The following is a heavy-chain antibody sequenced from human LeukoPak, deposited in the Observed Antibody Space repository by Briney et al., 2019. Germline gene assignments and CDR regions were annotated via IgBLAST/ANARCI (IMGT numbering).Heavy chain of an antibody. Sequence: GGSLRLSCAASGFTFSSNAMSWVRQAPGKGLEWVSAISGSGGSTYYADSVKGRFTISRDNSKNTLYLQMNSLRAEDTAVYYCAKSDCSGGSCYENYWGQGTLVTVSS. CDR1: GFTFSSNA. V-gene: IGHV3-23*01. D-gene: IGHD2-15*01. CDR2: ISGSGGST. CDR3: AKSDCSGGSCYENY. J-gene: IGHJ4*02.